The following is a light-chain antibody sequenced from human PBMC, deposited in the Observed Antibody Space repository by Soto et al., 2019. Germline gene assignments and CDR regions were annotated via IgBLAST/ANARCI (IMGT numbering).Light chain of an antibody. CDR1: QSVSSY. J-gene: IGKJ1*01. CDR3: QQRRTWPPT. V-gene: IGKV3-11*01. CDR2: DAS. Sequence: EIVLTQSPATLSLSPGERATLSCRASQSVSSYLAWYQQKPGQAPRLLIHDASNRAAGIPARFSGSGSGTDFALTISGLEPADFAIYYCQQRRTWPPTFGQGTQVEIK.